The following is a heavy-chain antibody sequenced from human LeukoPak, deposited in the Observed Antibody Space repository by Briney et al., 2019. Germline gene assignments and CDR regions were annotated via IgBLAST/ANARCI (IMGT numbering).Heavy chain of an antibody. Sequence: GGSLRLSCAASGFNFSTYSMNWVRQAPGKGLEWVSSISSRSSYTYYADSVKGRFTISRDNAKNSLYLQMNSLRAEDTAVYYCAHYGDYDPVDYWGQGTLVTVSS. CDR3: AHYGDYDPVDY. V-gene: IGHV3-21*04. D-gene: IGHD4-17*01. CDR2: ISSRSSYT. CDR1: GFNFSTYS. J-gene: IGHJ4*02.